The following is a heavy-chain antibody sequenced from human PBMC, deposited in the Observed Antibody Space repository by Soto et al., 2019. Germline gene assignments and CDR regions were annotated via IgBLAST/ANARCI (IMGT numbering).Heavy chain of an antibody. D-gene: IGHD4-4*01. J-gene: IGHJ6*02. CDR2: IDPGGSDT. V-gene: IGHV5-10-1*01. CDR1: GYSFTTYW. CDR3: ARVGHDYSNSGMDV. Sequence: PGESLKISCTTSGYSFTTYWINWVRQMPGKGLEWMGKIDPGGSDTTYSPSFQGHVTISLDKSITAAYLQWSSLKASDTAMYYCARVGHDYSNSGMDVWGQGTTVTVPS.